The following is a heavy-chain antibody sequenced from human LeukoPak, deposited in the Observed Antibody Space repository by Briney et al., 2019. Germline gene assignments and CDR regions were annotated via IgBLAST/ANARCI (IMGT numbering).Heavy chain of an antibody. CDR3: ARGLLSLGHYYGMDV. V-gene: IGHV4-34*01. CDR2: INHSGST. J-gene: IGHJ6*02. D-gene: IGHD1-26*01. CDR1: GGSFSGYY. Sequence: SETLSLTCAVYGGSFSGYYWSWIRQPPGKGLEWIGEINHSGSTNYNPSLKSRVTISVDTPKNQFSLKLSSVTAADTAVYYCARGLLSLGHYYGMDVWGHGTTVTVSS.